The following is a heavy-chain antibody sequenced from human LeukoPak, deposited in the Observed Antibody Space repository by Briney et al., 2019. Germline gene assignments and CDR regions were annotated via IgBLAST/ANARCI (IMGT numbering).Heavy chain of an antibody. D-gene: IGHD6-13*01. CDR3: ARRLGYSSSWPYYFDY. Sequence: SETLSLTCTVSGGSISSYYWSWSRQPPGKGLEWIGYIYYSGSTNYNASLKSRVTISINTSKNQFSLKLSSVTAADTAIYYCARRLGYSSSWPYYFDYWGQGTLVAVSS. V-gene: IGHV4-59*08. CDR2: IYYSGST. CDR1: GGSISSYY. J-gene: IGHJ4*02.